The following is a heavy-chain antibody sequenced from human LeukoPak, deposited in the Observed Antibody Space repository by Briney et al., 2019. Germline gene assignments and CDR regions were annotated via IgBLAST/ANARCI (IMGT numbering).Heavy chain of an antibody. CDR3: ARGYGYCDY. CDR2: IYHSGST. J-gene: IGHJ4*02. V-gene: IGHV4-30-2*01. CDR1: GGSISSGGYS. Sequence: SQTLSLTCAVSGGSISSGGYSWTWIRQPPGKGLEWIGYIYHSGSTYYNPSLKSRVTISVDRSKNQFSLKLSSVTAADTAVYYCARGYGYCDYGGRGALVTVSS. D-gene: IGHD4-17*01.